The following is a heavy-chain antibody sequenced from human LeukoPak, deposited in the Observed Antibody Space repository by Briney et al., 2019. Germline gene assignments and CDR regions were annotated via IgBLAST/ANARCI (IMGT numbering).Heavy chain of an antibody. J-gene: IGHJ4*02. CDR3: VKYTSGTSYRGLDQ. Sequence: PGGSLRLSCGASGLTVSSYGMSWVRQAPGKGLEWVSTIIGSAVNTYYADSVKGRFTISRDDSKNTVYLQMNSLRAEDTAVYSCVKYTSGTSYRGLDQWGQGTLVTVSS. V-gene: IGHV3-23*01. D-gene: IGHD3-10*01. CDR2: IIGSAVNT. CDR1: GLTVSSYG.